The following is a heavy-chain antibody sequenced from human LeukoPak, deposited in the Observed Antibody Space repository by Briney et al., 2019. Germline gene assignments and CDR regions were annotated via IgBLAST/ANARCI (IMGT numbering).Heavy chain of an antibody. V-gene: IGHV1-69*05. CDR1: GGTFSSYA. Sequence: GASVKVSCKASGGTFSSYAISWVRQAPGQGLEWMGGIIPIFGTANYAQKFQGRVTITTDESTSTAYMELSSLRSEDTAVYYCARGGELSGYVYYYYMDVWGKGTTVTVSS. D-gene: IGHD3-3*01. CDR3: ARGGELSGYVYYYYMDV. CDR2: IIPIFGTA. J-gene: IGHJ6*03.